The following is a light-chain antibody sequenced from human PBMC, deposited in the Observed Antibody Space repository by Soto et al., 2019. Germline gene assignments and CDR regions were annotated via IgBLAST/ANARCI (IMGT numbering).Light chain of an antibody. CDR3: QQYYSTPPLYT. V-gene: IGKV4-1*01. CDR1: QSVLYSSNSKNY. J-gene: IGKJ2*01. Sequence: DIVMTQSPDSLAVSLGERATINCKSSQSVLYSSNSKNYLAWYQQKPGQPPKLLIYWASTRESGVPDRFSGSGSGTDFTLTIRSLQAEDVAVYYCQQYYSTPPLYTFGQGTKLEIK. CDR2: WAS.